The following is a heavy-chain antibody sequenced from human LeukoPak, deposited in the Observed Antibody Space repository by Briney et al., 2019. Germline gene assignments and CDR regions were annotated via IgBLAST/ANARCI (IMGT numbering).Heavy chain of an antibody. CDR2: IYHSGST. CDR1: GGSISSGGYY. J-gene: IGHJ4*02. V-gene: IGHV4-30-2*01. Sequence: SETLSLTCTVSGGSISSGGYYWSWIRQPPGKGLEWIGYIYHSGSTYYNPSLKSRVTISVDRSKNQFSLKLSSVTAADTAVYYCARVAANFRVGAGDYWGQGTLVTVSS. CDR3: ARVAANFRVGAGDY. D-gene: IGHD1-26*01.